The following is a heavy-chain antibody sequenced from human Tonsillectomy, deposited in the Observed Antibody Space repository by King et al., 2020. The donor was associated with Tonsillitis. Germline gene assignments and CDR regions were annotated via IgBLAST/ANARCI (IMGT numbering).Heavy chain of an antibody. Sequence: QLVESGPEVKKPGTSVKVSCKASGFTFTSSAMQWVRQARGQRLEWIGWIVVGSGNTNYAQKFQERVTITRDMSTSTAYMELSSLRSEDTAVYYCAADSKWWQRSGWFDPWGQGTLVTVSS. J-gene: IGHJ5*02. CDR2: IVVGSGNT. CDR1: GFTFTSSA. D-gene: IGHD2-15*01. V-gene: IGHV1-58*02. CDR3: AADSKWWQRSGWFDP.